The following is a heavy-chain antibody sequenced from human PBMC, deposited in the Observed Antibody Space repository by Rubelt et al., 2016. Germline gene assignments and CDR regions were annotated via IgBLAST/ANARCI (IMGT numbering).Heavy chain of an antibody. D-gene: IGHD5-18*01. CDR2: ISGSGGST. CDR3: AKAPIYGYTFDF. V-gene: IGHV3-23*04. CDR1: GFTFSSYA. Sequence: EVQLVESGGVVVQPGGSLRLSCAASGFTFSSYAMSWVRQAPGKGLEWVSAISGSGGSTYYADSVKGRFTISRDNSKNNHYLQMNSPRDDDTAVYYCAKAPIYGYTFDFWGQGTLVTVSS. J-gene: IGHJ4*02.